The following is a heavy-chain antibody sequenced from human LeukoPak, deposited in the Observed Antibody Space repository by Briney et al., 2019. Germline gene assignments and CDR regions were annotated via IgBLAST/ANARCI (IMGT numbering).Heavy chain of an antibody. CDR1: GYTFSRHY. D-gene: IGHD3/OR15-3a*01. J-gene: IGHJ6*02. V-gene: IGHV1-46*01. CDR3: ARDRFGPYYGMDV. CDR2: INTSGATT. Sequence: ASVKVSCKTSGYTFSRHYIHWVRQAPGQGLEWLGIINTSGATTRYGQNFKGRVTATRDTSTSTVYMELSSLNSEDTAVYYCARDRFGPYYGMDVWGQGTTVIVSS.